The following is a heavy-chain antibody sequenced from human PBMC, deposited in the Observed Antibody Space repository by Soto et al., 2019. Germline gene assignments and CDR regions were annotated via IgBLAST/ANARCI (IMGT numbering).Heavy chain of an antibody. D-gene: IGHD6-6*01. CDR1: GGSISSGGYS. J-gene: IGHJ4*02. CDR3: AGGIAARPLGY. V-gene: IGHV4-30-2*01. CDR2: IYHSGST. Sequence: QLQLQESGSGLVKLSQTLSLTCAVSGGSISSGGYSWSWIRQPPGKGLEWIGYIYHSGSTYYNPSLKSRVNISVDRSKNQFSLKLSSVTAADTAGYYCAGGIAARPLGYWGQGTLVTVSS.